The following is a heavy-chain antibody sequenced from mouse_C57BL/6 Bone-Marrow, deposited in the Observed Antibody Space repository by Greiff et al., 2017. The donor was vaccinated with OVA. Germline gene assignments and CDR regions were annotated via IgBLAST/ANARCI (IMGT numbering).Heavy chain of an antibody. D-gene: IGHD1-1*01. Sequence: EVMLVESEGGLVQPGSSMKLSCTASGFTFSDYYMAWVRQVPEKGLEWVANINYDGSSTYYLDSLKSRFIISRDNAKNILYLQMSSLKSEDTATYYCARDLRYGSTYWYFDVWGTGTTVTVSS. CDR3: ARDLRYGSTYWYFDV. V-gene: IGHV5-16*01. CDR1: GFTFSDYY. J-gene: IGHJ1*03. CDR2: INYDGSST.